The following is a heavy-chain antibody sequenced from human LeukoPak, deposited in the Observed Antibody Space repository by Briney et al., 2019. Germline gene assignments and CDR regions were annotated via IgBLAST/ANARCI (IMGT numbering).Heavy chain of an antibody. Sequence: GGSLRLSCAASGFSFSSYEMNWVRQAPGKGLEWVSYIGSSGSTIYYADSVKGRFIISRDNAKNSLYLQMNSLRAEDTAVYYCARVVTSGWYISYYYYMDVWGKGTTVTVSS. CDR3: ARVVTSGWYISYYYYMDV. J-gene: IGHJ6*03. D-gene: IGHD6-19*01. CDR2: IGSSGSTI. CDR1: GFSFSSYE. V-gene: IGHV3-48*03.